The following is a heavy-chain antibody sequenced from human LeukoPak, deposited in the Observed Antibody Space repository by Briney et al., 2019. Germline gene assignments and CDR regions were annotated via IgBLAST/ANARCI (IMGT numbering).Heavy chain of an antibody. V-gene: IGHV4-59*01. D-gene: IGHD2-15*01. Sequence: SETLSLTCSVSGGSISSYYWSWVRQPPGKGLEWIGYISYSGSTNYNPSLKSRVTISLDTSKNQFSLRLSSMTAADTAVYYCARVVVLTNFDYWGQGTLVSVSS. J-gene: IGHJ4*02. CDR3: ARVVVLTNFDY. CDR2: ISYSGST. CDR1: GGSISSYY.